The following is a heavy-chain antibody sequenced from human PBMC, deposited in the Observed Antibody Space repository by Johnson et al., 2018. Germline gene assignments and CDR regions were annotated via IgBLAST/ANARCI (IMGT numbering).Heavy chain of an antibody. CDR3: AREAAAGPKQGFDP. D-gene: IGHD6-13*01. V-gene: IGHV3-30-3*01. J-gene: IGHJ5*02. CDR1: GFTFSSYA. CDR2: ISYDGSNK. Sequence: QVQLVQSGGGVVQPGRSLRLSCAASGFTFSSYAMHWVRQAPGKGLEWVAVISYDGSNKYYADSVKGRFTISRDNSKNTLYLQMNSLRAEDTAVYYCAREAAAGPKQGFDPWGQGTLVTVSS.